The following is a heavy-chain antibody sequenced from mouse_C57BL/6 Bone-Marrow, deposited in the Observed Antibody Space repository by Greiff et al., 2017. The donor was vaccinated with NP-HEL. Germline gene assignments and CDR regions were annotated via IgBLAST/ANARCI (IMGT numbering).Heavy chain of an antibody. CDR2: IDPENGDT. V-gene: IGHV14-4*01. Sequence: VQLQQSGAELVRPGASVKLSCTASGFNIKDDYMHWVKQRPEQGLEWIGWIDPENGDTEYASKFQGKATITADTSSNTAYLQLSSLTSEDTAGYYCTSGWLRRPGAMDYWGQGTAVTVSS. J-gene: IGHJ4*01. CDR3: TSGWLRRPGAMDY. D-gene: IGHD2-2*01. CDR1: GFNIKDDY.